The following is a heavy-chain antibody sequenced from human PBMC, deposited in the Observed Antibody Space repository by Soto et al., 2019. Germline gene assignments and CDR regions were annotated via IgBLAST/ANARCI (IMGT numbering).Heavy chain of an antibody. J-gene: IGHJ5*02. D-gene: IGHD3-10*01. Sequence: QVPLVQSGAEVKKPGSSVTVSCKASGGTFSSYAIHWVRQAPGQGLEWMGGIIPMYGPAKYAQRFQGRVTITADESTITVYMELTSLTSQDTAVYYCARVTSMVRGVIDNWFDPWGHGTLLTVSS. V-gene: IGHV1-69*01. CDR2: IIPMYGPA. CDR3: ARVTSMVRGVIDNWFDP. CDR1: GGTFSSYA.